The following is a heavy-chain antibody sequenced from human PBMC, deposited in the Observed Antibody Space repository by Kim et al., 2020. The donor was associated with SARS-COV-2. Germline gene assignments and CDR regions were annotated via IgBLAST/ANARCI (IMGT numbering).Heavy chain of an antibody. V-gene: IGHV3-43D*03. D-gene: IGHD2-2*02. CDR2: ISWDGGST. CDR3: AKDLYAYYYYYGMDV. Sequence: GGSLRLSCAASGFTFDDYAMHWVRQAPGKGLEWVSLISWDGGSTYYADSVKGRFTISRDNSKNSLYLQMNSLRAEDTALYYCAKDLYAYYYYYGMDVWGQGTTFTVSS. CDR1: GFTFDDYA. J-gene: IGHJ6*02.